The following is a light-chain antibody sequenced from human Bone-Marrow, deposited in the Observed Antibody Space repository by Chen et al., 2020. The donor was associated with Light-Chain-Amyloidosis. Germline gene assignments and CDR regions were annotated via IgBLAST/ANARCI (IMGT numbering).Light chain of an antibody. CDR2: RDT. V-gene: IGLV3-25*03. CDR3: QSADSSGTYEVI. Sequence: SYELTQPPSGSVSPGQTARITCSGDDLPTKYAYWYQQKPGQAPVLVNHRDTERPSGISERFSGSSSGTTATLTISGVQAEDEADYHCQSADSSGTYEVIFGGGTKLTVL. CDR1: DLPTKY. J-gene: IGLJ2*01.